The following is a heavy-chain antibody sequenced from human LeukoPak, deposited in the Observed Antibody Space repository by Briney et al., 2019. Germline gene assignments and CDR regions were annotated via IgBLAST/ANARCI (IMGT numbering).Heavy chain of an antibody. D-gene: IGHD6-13*01. CDR2: IYYSGST. V-gene: IGHV4-59*08. CDR1: GGSISSYY. J-gene: IGHJ5*02. Sequence: SETLSLTCTVSGGSISSYYWSWIRQPPGKGLEWIGCIYYSGSTDYNPSLKSRVTISVDTSKNQFSLKLSFVTAADTAVYYCARGIAAAGRGWFDPWGQGTLVTVSS. CDR3: ARGIAAAGRGWFDP.